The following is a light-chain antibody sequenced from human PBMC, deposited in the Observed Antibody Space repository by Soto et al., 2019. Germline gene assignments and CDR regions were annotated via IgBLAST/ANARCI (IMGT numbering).Light chain of an antibody. CDR1: RSNIGSNT. V-gene: IGLV1-44*01. J-gene: IGLJ3*02. Sequence: QSVLTQAPSASGTPGQRVTISCSGGRSNIGSNTVNWYQQLPGTAPTLLIHSNDQRPSGVPDRFSGSKSGTSASLAISGLQSEDEADYYCAGWDDTLNGGVFGGGTKVTVL. CDR2: SND. CDR3: AGWDDTLNGGV.